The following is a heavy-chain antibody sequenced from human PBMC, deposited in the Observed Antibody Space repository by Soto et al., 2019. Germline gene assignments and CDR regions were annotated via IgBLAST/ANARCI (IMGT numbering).Heavy chain of an antibody. Sequence: TLSVACTVSVGSISSGGYYWSWILQHPGKGLEWIRYIYYSGSTYYNPSLKSRVTISVDTSKNQFSMKLSSVTAADTAVYYCARDRGYSYGNPYYYYYGMDVWGQGTTVTVSS. CDR1: VGSISSGGYY. V-gene: IGHV4-31*03. J-gene: IGHJ6*02. CDR3: ARDRGYSYGNPYYYYYGMDV. CDR2: IYYSGST. D-gene: IGHD5-18*01.